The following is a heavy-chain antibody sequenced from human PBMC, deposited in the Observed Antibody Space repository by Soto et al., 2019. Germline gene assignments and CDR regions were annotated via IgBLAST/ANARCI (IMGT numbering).Heavy chain of an antibody. CDR1: GYTFTSYY. Sequence: QVQLVQSGAEVKKPGASVKVSCKASGYTFTSYYMHWVRQAPGQGLEWMGIINPSGGSTSYAQKFEGRVTMTRDTYTSTVYMELSSLRSEDTAVYYCARGAVAALRYYYYYGMDVWGQGTTVTVSS. V-gene: IGHV1-46*01. D-gene: IGHD6-19*01. J-gene: IGHJ6*02. CDR2: INPSGGST. CDR3: ARGAVAALRYYYYYGMDV.